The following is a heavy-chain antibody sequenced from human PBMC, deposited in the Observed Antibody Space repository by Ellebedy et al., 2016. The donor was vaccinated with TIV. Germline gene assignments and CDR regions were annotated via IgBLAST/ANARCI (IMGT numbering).Heavy chain of an antibody. CDR3: ARRGSGIVVVVAATSWFDP. CDR2: INHSGST. CDR1: GGSFSGYY. Sequence: MPSETLYLTCAVYGGSFSGYYWSWIRQPPGKGLEWIGEINHSGSTNYNPSLKSRVTISVDTSKNQFSLKLSSVTAADTAVYYCARRGSGIVVVVAATSWFDPWGQGTLVTVSS. V-gene: IGHV4-34*01. J-gene: IGHJ5*02. D-gene: IGHD2-15*01.